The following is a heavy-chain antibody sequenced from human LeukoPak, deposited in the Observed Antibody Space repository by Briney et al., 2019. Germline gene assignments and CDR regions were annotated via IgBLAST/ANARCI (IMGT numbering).Heavy chain of an antibody. CDR1: GGTFSSYA. CDR3: ARGKQWLVWDYFDY. Sequence: SVKVSCKASGGTFSSYAISWVRQAPEQGLEWMGGIIPIFGTANYAQKFQGRVTITTDESTSTAYMELSSLRSEDTAVYYCARGKQWLVWDYFDYWGQGTLVTVSS. J-gene: IGHJ4*02. V-gene: IGHV1-69*05. CDR2: IIPIFGTA. D-gene: IGHD6-19*01.